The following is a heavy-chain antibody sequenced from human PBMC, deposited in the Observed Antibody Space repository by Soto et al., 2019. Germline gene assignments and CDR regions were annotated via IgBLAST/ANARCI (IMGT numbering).Heavy chain of an antibody. V-gene: IGHV1-3*01. CDR1: EYTFSSYT. Sequence: GASVKVSCKASEYTFSSYTLHWVRQAPGQRLEWMGWINAGNGDSKYSQKFQGRVSISRDTSASTASMELSSLTSEDTAVYYCARELQGLYYFDYWGQGTRVTVS. D-gene: IGHD4-4*01. CDR2: INAGNGDS. CDR3: ARELQGLYYFDY. J-gene: IGHJ4*02.